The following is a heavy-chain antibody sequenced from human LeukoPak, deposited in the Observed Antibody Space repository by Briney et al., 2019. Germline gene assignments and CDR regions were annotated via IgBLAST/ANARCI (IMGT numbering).Heavy chain of an antibody. CDR1: GFTFSSHA. Sequence: GGSLRLSCAASGFTFSSHAMSWVRQAPGKGLEWDSRISSGGGTTDYTDSVKGRFTISRDTSKNTLYLQMNSLRAEDTAVYYCARDHVILAPGGYYYHYMDVWGKGTTVTVSS. CDR2: ISSGGGTT. J-gene: IGHJ6*03. D-gene: IGHD3-3*02. V-gene: IGHV3-23*01. CDR3: ARDHVILAPGGYYYHYMDV.